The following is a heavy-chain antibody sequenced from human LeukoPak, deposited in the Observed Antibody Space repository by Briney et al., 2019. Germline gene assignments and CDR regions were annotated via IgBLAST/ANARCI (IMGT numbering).Heavy chain of an antibody. V-gene: IGHV3-21*04. D-gene: IGHD6-19*01. Sequence: PGGSLRLSCAASGFTFSSYSMNWVRQAPGKGLEWVSSISSSSSYIYYADSVKGRFTISRDNAKNSLYLQMNSLRAEDTALYYCARDRIAVAGTLFGYYYYVDVWGKGTTVTVSS. CDR3: ARDRIAVAGTLFGYYYYVDV. CDR2: ISSSSSYI. CDR1: GFTFSSYS. J-gene: IGHJ6*03.